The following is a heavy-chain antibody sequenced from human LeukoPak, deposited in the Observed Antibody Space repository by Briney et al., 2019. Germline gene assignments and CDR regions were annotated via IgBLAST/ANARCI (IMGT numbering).Heavy chain of an antibody. Sequence: GGSLRLSCAASGFTFSSYWMSWVRQAPGKGLEWVANIKQDGSEKYYVDSVKGRFTISRDNAKNSLYLQMNSLRAEDTAVYYCARDLKGKGYSGYDTVGYWGQGTLVTVSS. CDR3: ARDLKGKGYSGYDTVGY. CDR2: IKQDGSEK. V-gene: IGHV3-7*01. D-gene: IGHD5-12*01. J-gene: IGHJ4*02. CDR1: GFTFSSYW.